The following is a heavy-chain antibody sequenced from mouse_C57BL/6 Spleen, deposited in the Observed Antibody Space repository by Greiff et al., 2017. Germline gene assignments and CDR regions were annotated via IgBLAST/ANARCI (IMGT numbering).Heavy chain of an antibody. CDR2: ISSGGSYT. J-gene: IGHJ4*01. V-gene: IGHV5-6*01. CDR3: ARYYYGSSRDYYAMDY. CDR1: GFTFSSYG. D-gene: IGHD1-1*01. Sequence: EVMLVESGGDLVKPGGSLKLSCAASGFTFSSYGMSWVRQTPDKRLEWVATISSGGSYTYYPDSVKGRFTISRDNAKNTLYLQMSSLKSEDTAMYYCARYYYGSSRDYYAMDYWGQGTSVTVSS.